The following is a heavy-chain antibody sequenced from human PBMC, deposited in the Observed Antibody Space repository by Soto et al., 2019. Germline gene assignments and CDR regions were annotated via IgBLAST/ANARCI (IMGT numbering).Heavy chain of an antibody. CDR3: ARLYGLDAFDI. J-gene: IGHJ3*02. CDR2: IYYNGST. V-gene: IGHV4-59*08. CDR1: GGSINSYY. Sequence: QVQLQESGPGLVKPSETLSLTCTVSGGSINSYYWSWIRQPPGKGLEWIGYIYYNGSTNYNPSLKTRVTISVDTSKTRFSLKLSSVTAADTAVYYCARLYGLDAFDIWGQGTMVTVSS. D-gene: IGHD3-16*02.